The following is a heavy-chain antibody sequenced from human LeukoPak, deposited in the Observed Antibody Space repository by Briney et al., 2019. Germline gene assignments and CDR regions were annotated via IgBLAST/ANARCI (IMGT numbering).Heavy chain of an antibody. CDR3: ARVPKQRLLLQWFSDL. J-gene: IGHJ4*02. CDR2: ISGYDDSL. Sequence: PGWSLTLSCTFSGFKMNDYSMTWIRQPPWKGLEWVSSISGYDDSLYYEDSVRGRFTISRDDATNSLFLHMNSLRAEDTAMYYCARVPKQRLLLQWFSDLWGQGTLVTVSS. V-gene: IGHV3-21*01. D-gene: IGHD6-25*01. CDR1: GFKMNDYS.